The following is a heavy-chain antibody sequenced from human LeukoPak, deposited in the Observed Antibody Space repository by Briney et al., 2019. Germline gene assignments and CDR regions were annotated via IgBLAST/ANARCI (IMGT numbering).Heavy chain of an antibody. CDR2: IYTIGST. D-gene: IGHD3-10*01. CDR1: GGSISTINSASYY. J-gene: IGHJ4*02. Sequence: SQTLSLTCTVSGGSISTINSASYYWSWIRQPAGKGLEWIGRIYTIGSTNYNSSLKSRVTISVDTSKNQFPLQLSSVTAADTAVYYCARGKSGFDYWGQGTLVTVSS. CDR3: ARGKSGFDY. V-gene: IGHV4-61*02.